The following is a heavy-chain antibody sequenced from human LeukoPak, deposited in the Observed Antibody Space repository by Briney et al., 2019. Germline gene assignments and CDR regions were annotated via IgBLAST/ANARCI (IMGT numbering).Heavy chain of an antibody. CDR3: AREPPLHSSGWYEADY. CDR2: INPNRGGT. Sequence: ASVTVSCTASGYTFTGYYMHWVRPAPGQGLAWMGWINPNRGGTNYAQKLQGRVTMTRDTSISTAYMELLRLRSDDTAVYYCAREPPLHSSGWYEADYWGQGTLVTVSS. CDR1: GYTFTGYY. J-gene: IGHJ4*02. D-gene: IGHD6-19*01. V-gene: IGHV1-2*02.